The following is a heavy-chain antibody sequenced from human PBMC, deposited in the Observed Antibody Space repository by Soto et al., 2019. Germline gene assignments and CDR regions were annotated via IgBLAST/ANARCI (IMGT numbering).Heavy chain of an antibody. CDR1: GGSISSSSYY. CDR3: ARRGDTTVVTPACAFDI. D-gene: IGHD4-17*01. Sequence: PSETLSLTCTVSGGSISSSSYYWGWIRQPPGKGREWIGSIYYSGSTYYNPSLKSRVTISVDTSKNQFSLKLSSVTAADTAVYFCARRGDTTVVTPACAFDIWGQGTMVTVSS. V-gene: IGHV4-39*01. J-gene: IGHJ3*02. CDR2: IYYSGST.